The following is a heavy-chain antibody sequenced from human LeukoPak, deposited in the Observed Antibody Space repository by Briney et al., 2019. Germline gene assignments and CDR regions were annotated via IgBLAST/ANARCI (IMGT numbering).Heavy chain of an antibody. Sequence: ASVKVSCKASGYTFTSYTMHWMRQAPGQRLEWMGWINAGNGNTKYSQRFQGRVTITRDTSASTAYMELSSLRSDDTAVYYCARGPPNWGYDYWGPGTLVTVSS. J-gene: IGHJ4*02. CDR2: INAGNGNT. V-gene: IGHV1-3*01. CDR1: GYTFTSYT. D-gene: IGHD7-27*01. CDR3: ARGPPNWGYDY.